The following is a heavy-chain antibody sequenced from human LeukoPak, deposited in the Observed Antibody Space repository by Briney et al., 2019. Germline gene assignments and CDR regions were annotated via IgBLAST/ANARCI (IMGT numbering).Heavy chain of an antibody. CDR1: GYTFYSHG. J-gene: IGHJ3*02. V-gene: IGHV1-18*01. Sequence: GASVKVSCKASGYTFYSHGVTWLRQAPGQGLEWMGWISTFTGNTNYAQKFQDRVTMTTDTSTSTAYMELRSLRSDDTAMYYCARGVWGDAFDIWGQGTTVTVSS. CDR2: ISTFTGNT. CDR3: ARGVWGDAFDI. D-gene: IGHD7-27*01.